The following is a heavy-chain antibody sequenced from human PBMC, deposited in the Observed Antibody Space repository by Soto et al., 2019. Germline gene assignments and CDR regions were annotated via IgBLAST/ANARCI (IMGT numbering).Heavy chain of an antibody. CDR3: ARSPTHFNYVWGNSTY. Sequence: SETLSLTCAVFAESFSGYSWSWVRQPPGKGLEWIGEIDHSGSTNYNPSLESRITISVDTSKNQFSLKLRLVTAADTAMYYCARSPTHFNYVWGNSTYWGQGTLVTVSS. D-gene: IGHD3-16*01. J-gene: IGHJ4*02. CDR2: IDHSGST. CDR1: AESFSGYS. V-gene: IGHV4-34*01.